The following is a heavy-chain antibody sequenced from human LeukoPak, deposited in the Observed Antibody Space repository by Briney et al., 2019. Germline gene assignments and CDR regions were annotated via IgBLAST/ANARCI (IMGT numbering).Heavy chain of an antibody. J-gene: IGHJ3*02. Sequence: SGPALVKPTQTLTLTCTFSGFSLSTSGMRVSWIRQPPGKALEWLARIDWDDDKFYSTSLKTRLTISKDTSKNQVVLTMTNMDPVDTATYYCARLSSYLYDAFDIWGQGTMVTVSS. CDR1: GFSLSTSGMR. D-gene: IGHD3-10*01. CDR3: ARLSSYLYDAFDI. CDR2: IDWDDDK. V-gene: IGHV2-70*04.